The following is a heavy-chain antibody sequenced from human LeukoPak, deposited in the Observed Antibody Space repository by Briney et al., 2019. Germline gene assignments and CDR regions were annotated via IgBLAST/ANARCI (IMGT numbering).Heavy chain of an antibody. CDR3: ARRRDLYSGSYYPFDY. CDR2: VYPGDSDA. D-gene: IGHD1-26*01. Sequence: GESLKISCKGSGYSFTNYWIGWVRQMPGKGLKWMGIVYPGDSDARYSPSFQGQVTISADKSISTAYLQWSSLKASDTAMYYCARRRDLYSGSYYPFDYWGQGTLVTVSS. V-gene: IGHV5-51*01. J-gene: IGHJ4*02. CDR1: GYSFTNYW.